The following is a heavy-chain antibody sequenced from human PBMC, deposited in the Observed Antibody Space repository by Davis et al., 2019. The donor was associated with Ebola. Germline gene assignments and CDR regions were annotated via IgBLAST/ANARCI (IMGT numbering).Heavy chain of an antibody. J-gene: IGHJ4*02. Sequence: GESLKISCTASGFTSRSYDMHWVRQVSGKRLEWVSAIGSAGDTYYLDSVKGRLTISRENAKNSLYLQMNNLRAGDTAIYYCARALFGSPLFDYWGQGALVTVSS. V-gene: IGHV3-13*01. CDR3: ARALFGSPLFDY. D-gene: IGHD3-16*01. CDR1: GFTSRSYD. CDR2: IGSAGDT.